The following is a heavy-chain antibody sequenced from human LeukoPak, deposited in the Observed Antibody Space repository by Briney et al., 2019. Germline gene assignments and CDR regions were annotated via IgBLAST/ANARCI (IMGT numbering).Heavy chain of an antibody. CDR2: INPNSGGT. CDR1: GYTFTGYY. CDR3: ARELAYCGGDCYRPDAFDI. J-gene: IGHJ3*02. D-gene: IGHD2-21*02. Sequence: GASVKVSCKASGYTFTGYYMHWVRQAPGQGLEWMGWINPNSGGTNYAQKFQGRVTMTRDTSVSTAYMELSRLRSDDTAVYYCARELAYCGGDCYRPDAFDIWGQGTMVTVSS. V-gene: IGHV1-2*02.